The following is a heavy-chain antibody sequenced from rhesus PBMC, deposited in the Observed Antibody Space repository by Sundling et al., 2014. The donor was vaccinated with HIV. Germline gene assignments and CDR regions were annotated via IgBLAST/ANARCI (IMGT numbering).Heavy chain of an antibody. CDR3: ARGLSSWNFYF. J-gene: IGHJ4*01. CDR1: GASISGVYY. D-gene: IGHD2-15*01. V-gene: IGHV4-143*01. Sequence: QVQLQESGPGLVKPSETLSLTCAVAGASISGVYYWSWIRQAPGKGLEWIGTMSGYSANTNYDPSLKSRVTISRDTSKNQFSLKLRSVTAADTAVYYCARGLSSWNFYFWGQGVPVTVSS. CDR2: MSGYSANT.